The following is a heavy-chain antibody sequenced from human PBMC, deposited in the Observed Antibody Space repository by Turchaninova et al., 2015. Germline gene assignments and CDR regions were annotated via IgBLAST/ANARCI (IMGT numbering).Heavy chain of an antibody. CDR2: ISADGGVT. CDR3: AKDRGGSPFYGLEV. D-gene: IGHD3-10*01. Sequence: EAQLVESGGGLVQPGGSLRLSCAASGFSFSGYAMTWVRQSPGQGLEWVSGISADGGVTYDADSVKGRFVISRDNSRNTVFLQMNRLRAEDTGVYYCAKDRGGSPFYGLEVWGQGTAATVSS. V-gene: IGHV3-23*04. CDR1: GFSFSGYA. J-gene: IGHJ6*02.